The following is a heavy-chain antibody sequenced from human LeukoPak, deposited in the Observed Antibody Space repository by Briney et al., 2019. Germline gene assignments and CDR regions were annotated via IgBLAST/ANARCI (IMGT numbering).Heavy chain of an antibody. J-gene: IGHJ4*02. V-gene: IGHV5-51*01. CDR1: GYSFTTYW. CDR3: ARVATASFDQ. Sequence: GESMKISCRGSGYSFTTYWIAWVRQMPGKGLEWMGIIYPGDSDTRHSPSFQGQVTISVAKSISTVYLQWSSLKASDTAMYYCARVATASFDQWGQGTLVTVRS. D-gene: IGHD2-15*01. CDR2: IYPGDSDT.